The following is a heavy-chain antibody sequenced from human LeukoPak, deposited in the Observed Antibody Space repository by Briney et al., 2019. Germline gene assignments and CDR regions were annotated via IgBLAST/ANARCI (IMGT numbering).Heavy chain of an antibody. CDR2: VYYTGST. J-gene: IGHJ5*02. V-gene: IGHV4-39*01. Sequence: PSETLSLTCIVSGASLSTSSYYWAWIRQPPGKGLEYIGSVYYTGSTFYNPSLKSRVTISVDTSKNQFSLKLSPVTAADTAVYYCARPRGYCSAGVCYFHPWGQGTLVTVSS. CDR3: ARPRGYCSAGVCYFHP. D-gene: IGHD2-8*02. CDR1: GASLSTSSYY.